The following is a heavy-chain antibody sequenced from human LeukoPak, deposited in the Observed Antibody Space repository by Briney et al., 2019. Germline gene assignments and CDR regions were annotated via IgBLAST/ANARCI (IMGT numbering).Heavy chain of an antibody. CDR2: ISSSSSTI. J-gene: IGHJ4*02. CDR3: ARVVEN. Sequence: GGSLRLSCAASGFTFSSYSMNWVRQAPGKGPEWVSYISSSSSTIYYADSVKGRFTISRDNAKNSLYLQMNRLRAEDTAVYYCARVVENWGQGTLVTVSS. CDR1: GFTFSSYS. V-gene: IGHV3-48*01.